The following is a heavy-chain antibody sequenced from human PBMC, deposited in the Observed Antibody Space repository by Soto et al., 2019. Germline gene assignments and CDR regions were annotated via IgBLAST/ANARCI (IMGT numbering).Heavy chain of an antibody. Sequence: QPGGSLRLSCAASGFTFSSYWMSWVRQAPGKGLEWVANIKGDGSEKYYVDSVKGRFTISRDNAKNSLYLEINSLRAEDTAVYYCARDPVAGKLDYWGRGTLVTVSS. CDR1: GFTFSSYW. CDR2: IKGDGSEK. J-gene: IGHJ4*02. CDR3: ARDPVAGKLDY. V-gene: IGHV3-7*01. D-gene: IGHD6-19*01.